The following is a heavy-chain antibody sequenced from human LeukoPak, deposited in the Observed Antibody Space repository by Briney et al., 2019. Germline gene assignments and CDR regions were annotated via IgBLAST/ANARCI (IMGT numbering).Heavy chain of an antibody. J-gene: IGHJ6*04. CDR2: ISSNGGST. CDR1: GFTFSSCA. D-gene: IGHD2-2*01. CDR3: VKGYCSSTSCYGYYYYGMDV. Sequence: GGSLRLSCSASGFTFSSCAMHWVRQAPGKGLEYVSAISSNGGSTYYADSVKGRFTISRDNSKNTLYLQMSSLRAEDTAVYYCVKGYCSSTSCYGYYYYGMDVWGKGTTVTVSS. V-gene: IGHV3-64D*06.